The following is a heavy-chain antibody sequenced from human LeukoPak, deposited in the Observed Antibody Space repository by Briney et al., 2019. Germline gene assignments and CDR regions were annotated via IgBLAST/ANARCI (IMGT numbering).Heavy chain of an antibody. CDR3: ARYNPAFDY. CDR1: GGSFSGYY. J-gene: IGHJ4*02. V-gene: IGHV4-34*01. Sequence: SETLSLTCAVYGGSFSGYYWSWIRQPPGKGLEWIGEISHSGSTNYNPSLKSRVTISVNTSKNQFSLKLSSVTAADTAVYYCARYNPAFDYWGQGTLVTVSS. CDR2: ISHSGST. D-gene: IGHD1-14*01.